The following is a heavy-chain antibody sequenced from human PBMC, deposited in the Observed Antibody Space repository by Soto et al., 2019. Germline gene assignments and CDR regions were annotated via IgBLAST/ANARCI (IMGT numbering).Heavy chain of an antibody. D-gene: IGHD5-18*01. J-gene: IGHJ3*02. CDR2: IYYSGNT. CDR3: ASPGYSYGYGAFDI. Sequence: SETVSLTCTVSGGSISSGGYYWSWIRQHPGKGLEWIGYIYYSGNTYYNPSLKSRVTISVDTSKNQFSLKLSSVTAADTAVYYCASPGYSYGYGAFDIWGQGTMVTVSS. CDR1: GGSISSGGYY. V-gene: IGHV4-31*03.